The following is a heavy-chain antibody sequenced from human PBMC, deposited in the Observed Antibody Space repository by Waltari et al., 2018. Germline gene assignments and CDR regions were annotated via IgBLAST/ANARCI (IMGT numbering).Heavy chain of an antibody. CDR1: GFTVSSTY. D-gene: IGHD2-15*01. CDR3: TTRVAISGVPGMPDY. Sequence: EVQLVESGGGLIQAGGSLRLPWSASGFTVSSTYLAWVRQAPGKGLESVGISYSHGTTSYADSVKGRFTISRDNSKNTLFLQMSSVRVDDTAMYYCTTRVAISGVPGMPDYWGQGTLVTVSS. CDR2: SYSHGTT. V-gene: IGHV3-53*01. J-gene: IGHJ4*02.